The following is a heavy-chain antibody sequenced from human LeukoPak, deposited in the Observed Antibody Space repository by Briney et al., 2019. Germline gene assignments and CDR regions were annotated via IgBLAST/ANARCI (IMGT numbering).Heavy chain of an antibody. CDR3: ARDNSIADRGWWFDP. J-gene: IGHJ5*02. CDR1: GGTFSSYA. Sequence: SVKVSCKASGGTFSSYAISWVRQAPGQGLEWMGGIIPIFGTANYAQKFQGRVTITANESTSTDYMELSSLRSEDTAVYYCARDNSIADRGWWFDPWGQGTLVTVSS. CDR2: IIPIFGTA. D-gene: IGHD4-23*01. V-gene: IGHV1-69*13.